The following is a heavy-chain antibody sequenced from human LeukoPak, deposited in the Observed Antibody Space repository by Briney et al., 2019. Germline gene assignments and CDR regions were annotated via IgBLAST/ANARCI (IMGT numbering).Heavy chain of an antibody. CDR2: IIPIFGTA. Sequence: EASVKVSCKASGGTFSSYAISWVRQAPGQGLEWMGGIIPIFGTANYAQKFQGRVTITADESTSTAYMELSSLRSEDTAVYYCARAYVYCTNGVCSSGWFDPWGHGTLVTVSS. D-gene: IGHD2-8*01. CDR3: ARAYVYCTNGVCSSGWFDP. CDR1: GGTFSSYA. J-gene: IGHJ5*02. V-gene: IGHV1-69*13.